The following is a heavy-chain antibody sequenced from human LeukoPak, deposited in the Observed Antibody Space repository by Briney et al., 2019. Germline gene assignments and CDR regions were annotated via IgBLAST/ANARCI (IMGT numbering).Heavy chain of an antibody. CDR3: ARLGSYSSSSF. CDR1: GGSISSYY. Sequence: SETLSLTCTVSGGSISSYYWSWIRQPPGKGLEWIGYIYYSGSTNYNPSLKSRVTISVDTSKNQFSLKLSSVTAADTAVYYCARLGSYSSSSFWGQGTLVTVSS. V-gene: IGHV4-59*08. J-gene: IGHJ4*02. D-gene: IGHD6-6*01. CDR2: IYYSGST.